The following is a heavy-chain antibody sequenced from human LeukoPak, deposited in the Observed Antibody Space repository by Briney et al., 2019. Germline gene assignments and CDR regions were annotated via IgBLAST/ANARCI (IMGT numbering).Heavy chain of an antibody. Sequence: GGSLRLSCAASGIIFSNYAMHWVRQGPGKGLECISTISSDGGSTYYANSVKGRFTTSRDNSKNTLYLQMGSLRAEDMAVYYCSRGRQGAKTRYFDLWGRGTRVTVSS. CDR1: GIIFSNYA. V-gene: IGHV3-64*01. D-gene: IGHD1-26*01. J-gene: IGHJ2*01. CDR2: ISSDGGST. CDR3: SRGRQGAKTRYFDL.